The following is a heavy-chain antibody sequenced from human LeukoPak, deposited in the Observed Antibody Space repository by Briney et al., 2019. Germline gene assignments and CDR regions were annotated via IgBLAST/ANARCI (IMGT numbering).Heavy chain of an antibody. D-gene: IGHD6-13*01. V-gene: IGHV4-59*08. CDR1: GGSISSYY. CDR2: IYYSGST. Sequence: SETLSLTCTVSGGSISSYYWSWIRQPPGKGLEWIGYIYYSGSTNYNPSLKSRVTISVDTSKNQFSLKLSSVTAADTAVYYCARQGGSSSPYYYYYMDVWGKGTTVTVSS. CDR3: ARQGGSSSPYYYYYMDV. J-gene: IGHJ6*03.